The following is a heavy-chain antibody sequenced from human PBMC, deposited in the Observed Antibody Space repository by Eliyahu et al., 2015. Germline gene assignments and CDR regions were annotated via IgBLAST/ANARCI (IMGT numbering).Heavy chain of an antibody. Sequence: QVQLVQSGAEVKKPGASVKVSCKASGYTFTSYYMPWVRQAPGQGLEWMGIINPSGGSTSYAQKFQGRVTMTRDTSTSTVYMELSSLRSEDTAVYYCARDQSGMLLWFGELNRFDPWGQGTLVTVSS. V-gene: IGHV1-46*03. CDR2: INPSGGST. CDR1: GYTFTSYY. D-gene: IGHD3-10*01. J-gene: IGHJ5*02. CDR3: ARDQSGMLLWFGELNRFDP.